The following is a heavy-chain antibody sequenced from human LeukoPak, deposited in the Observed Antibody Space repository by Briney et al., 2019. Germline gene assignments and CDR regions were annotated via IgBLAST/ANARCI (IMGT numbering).Heavy chain of an antibody. J-gene: IGHJ3*02. CDR3: ARGYGDYYDSSGYDAFDI. Sequence: TSETLSLTCAVYGGSFSGYYWSWIRQPPGKGLEWIGEINHSGSTTYNPSLKSRVTISVDTSKNQFSLNLNSVTAADTAVYYCARGYGDYYDSSGYDAFDIWGQGTMVTGSS. CDR1: GGSFSGYY. CDR2: INHSGST. V-gene: IGHV4-34*01. D-gene: IGHD3-22*01.